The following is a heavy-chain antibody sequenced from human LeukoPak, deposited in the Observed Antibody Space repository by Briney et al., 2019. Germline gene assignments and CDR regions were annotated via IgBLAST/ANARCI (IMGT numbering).Heavy chain of an antibody. Sequence: GGSLRLSCAASGFTFSNAWMSWVRQAPGKGLEWVGRIKSKTDGGTTEYAAPVKGRFTISRDESKNTLYLQMNSLRAEDTAVYYCAKPARTDYADYWGQGTLVTVSS. CDR2: IKSKTDGGTT. CDR3: AKPARTDYADY. CDR1: GFTFSNAW. J-gene: IGHJ4*02. D-gene: IGHD1-14*01. V-gene: IGHV3-15*01.